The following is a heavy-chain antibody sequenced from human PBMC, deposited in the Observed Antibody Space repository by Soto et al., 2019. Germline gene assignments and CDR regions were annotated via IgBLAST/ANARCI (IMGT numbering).Heavy chain of an antibody. Sequence: QVQLVQSGAELQNPAASVKVSCKASGYTFRNYGINWVRQAPGQGLEWMGWISAYNGNTKYAQKFKGRVTLATDTPTTTAYMELGSLKSDDTAVYYCARDGLQFVPTSDNFDIWGQGTTVTVSS. J-gene: IGHJ3*02. CDR3: ARDGLQFVPTSDNFDI. V-gene: IGHV1-18*01. CDR2: ISAYNGNT. D-gene: IGHD6-6*01. CDR1: GYTFRNYG.